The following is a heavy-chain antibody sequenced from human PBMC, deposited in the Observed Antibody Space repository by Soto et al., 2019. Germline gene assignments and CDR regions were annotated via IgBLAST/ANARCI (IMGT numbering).Heavy chain of an antibody. J-gene: IGHJ4*02. CDR1: GGTFSSYA. CDR2: IIPIFGTA. Sequence: GASVKVSCKASGGTFSSYAISWVRQAPGQGLEWMGGIIPIFGTANYAQKFQGRVTITADESTSTAYMELSSLRSEDTAVYYCARGRYDFWSGYYGPDGRGRDYYFDYWGQGTLVTVSS. CDR3: ARGRYDFWSGYYGPDGRGRDYYFDY. V-gene: IGHV1-69*13. D-gene: IGHD3-3*01.